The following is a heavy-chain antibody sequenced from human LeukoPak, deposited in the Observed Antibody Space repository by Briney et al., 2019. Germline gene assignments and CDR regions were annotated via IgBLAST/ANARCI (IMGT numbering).Heavy chain of an antibody. Sequence: GGSLRLSCAASGFTFSNAWMSWVRQAPGKGLEWVGRIKSKTDGGTTDYAAPVKGRFTISRDDSKNALYLQMNSLKTEDTAVYYCTTHSYSTSHWGLYYFDYWGQGTLVTVSS. V-gene: IGHV3-15*01. CDR2: IKSKTDGGTT. CDR1: GFTFSNAW. CDR3: TTHSYSTSHWGLYYFDY. D-gene: IGHD2-2*01. J-gene: IGHJ4*02.